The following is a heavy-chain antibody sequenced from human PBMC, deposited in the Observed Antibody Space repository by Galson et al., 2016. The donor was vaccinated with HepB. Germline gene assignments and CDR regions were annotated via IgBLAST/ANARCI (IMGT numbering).Heavy chain of an antibody. CDR3: ARENVITKVRGLIAAYGMDV. Sequence: SLRLSCAASGLIFRSYSMNWVRQAPGKGLEWVSYISSSSNLIYYSESMKGRLTVSRDNAKNSLYLQMKSLRAEDTAVYYCARENVITKVRGLIAAYGMDVWGQGTTVTVSS. V-gene: IGHV3-21*05. J-gene: IGHJ6*02. CDR2: ISSSSNLI. CDR1: GLIFRSYS. D-gene: IGHD3-10*01.